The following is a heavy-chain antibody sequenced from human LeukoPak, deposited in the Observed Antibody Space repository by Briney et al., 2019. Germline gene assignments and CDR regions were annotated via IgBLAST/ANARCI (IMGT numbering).Heavy chain of an antibody. CDR1: GYTFNSYG. Sequence: ASVKVSCKASGYTFNSYGISWVRQAPGQGLEWMGRISAYNGNTNYAQKLQDRVTMTTDTSTSTAYMELSSLRSEDTAVYYCARGDKKSYYYYYMDVWGKGTTVTISS. D-gene: IGHD5-24*01. V-gene: IGHV1-18*01. CDR2: ISAYNGNT. CDR3: ARGDKKSYYYYYMDV. J-gene: IGHJ6*03.